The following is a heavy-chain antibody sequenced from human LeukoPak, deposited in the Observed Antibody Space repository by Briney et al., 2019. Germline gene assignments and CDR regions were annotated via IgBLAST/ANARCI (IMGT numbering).Heavy chain of an antibody. CDR3: TRRGRNSSGWQDYL. CDR2: IYHTGST. CDR1: GGSNSRYY. Sequence: SETLSLTCTVSGGSNSRYYWSWLRQPPGKGLECIANIYHTGSTNYNPSLSSRVTISIDTAKNQFSLKLTSVTAADTAVYYCTRRGRNSSGWQDYLWGQGTLVTVSS. V-gene: IGHV4-59*01. D-gene: IGHD6-25*01. J-gene: IGHJ4*02.